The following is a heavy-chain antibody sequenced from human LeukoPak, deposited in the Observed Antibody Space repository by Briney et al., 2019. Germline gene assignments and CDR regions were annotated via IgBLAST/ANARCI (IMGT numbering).Heavy chain of an antibody. D-gene: IGHD3-22*01. CDR1: GYTFTSYY. J-gene: IGHJ4*02. Sequence: ASMKVSCKASGYTFTSYYMHWVRQAPGQGLEWMGIINPSGGSTSYAQKFQGRVTMTRDMSTSTVYMELSSLRSEDTAVYYCARDPYYDTSGLAGGYWGQGTLVTVSS. V-gene: IGHV1-46*01. CDR3: ARDPYYDTSGLAGGY. CDR2: INPSGGST.